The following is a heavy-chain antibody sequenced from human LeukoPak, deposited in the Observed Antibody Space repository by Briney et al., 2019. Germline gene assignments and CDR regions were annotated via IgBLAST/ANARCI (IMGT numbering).Heavy chain of an antibody. CDR2: ISSSSSYI. CDR1: GFTFSSYS. Sequence: GRSLRLSCAASGFTFSSYSMNWVRQAPGKGLEWVSSISSSSSYIYYADSVKGRFTISRDNAKNSLYLQMSSLRAEDTAVYYCARATIPRLDYWGQGTLVTVSS. D-gene: IGHD5-24*01. CDR3: ARATIPRLDY. V-gene: IGHV3-21*01. J-gene: IGHJ4*02.